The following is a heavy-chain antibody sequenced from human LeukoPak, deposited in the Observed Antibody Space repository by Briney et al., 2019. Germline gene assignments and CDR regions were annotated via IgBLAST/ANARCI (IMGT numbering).Heavy chain of an antibody. CDR2: IWYDGSNK. CDR1: GFTFSSYG. J-gene: IGHJ6*02. Sequence: PGGSLRLSCAASGFTFSSYGMHWVRKAPGKGLEWVAVIWYDGSNKYYADSVKGRFTISRDNSKNTLYLQMNSLRAEDTAVYYCAKEKRFLEWPPRPGMDVWGQGTTVTVSS. CDR3: AKEKRFLEWPPRPGMDV. V-gene: IGHV3-30*02. D-gene: IGHD3-3*01.